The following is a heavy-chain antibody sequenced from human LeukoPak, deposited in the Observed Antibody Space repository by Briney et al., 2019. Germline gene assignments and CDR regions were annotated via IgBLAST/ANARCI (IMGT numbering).Heavy chain of an antibody. CDR3: SRGYYQQSRLDF. CDR2: INNDGSDT. CDR1: GFTFPTYW. V-gene: IGHV3-74*01. Sequence: GGSLRLSCAASGFTFPTYWMHWVRQAPGKGLEWVSRINNDGSDTVYADSVKGRFTIPRDNAQNTLYLQMNGLRAEDTAVYYCSRGYYQQSRLDFWGQGTLVTVSS. J-gene: IGHJ4*02. D-gene: IGHD3-22*01.